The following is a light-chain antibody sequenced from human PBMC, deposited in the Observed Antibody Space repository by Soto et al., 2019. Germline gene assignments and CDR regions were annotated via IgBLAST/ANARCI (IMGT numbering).Light chain of an antibody. CDR2: NTS. V-gene: IGLV7-43*01. J-gene: IGLJ2*01. Sequence: QAVVTQEPSLTVSPGGTVNLTCASSTGAVTSGYYPNWFQQKPGQAPRALIYNTSNKHSWTPARFSGSLLGGKAALTLSGVQPEDEAEYYCLLYYGGAGVFGGGTKLTVL. CDR1: TGAVTSGYY. CDR3: LLYYGGAGV.